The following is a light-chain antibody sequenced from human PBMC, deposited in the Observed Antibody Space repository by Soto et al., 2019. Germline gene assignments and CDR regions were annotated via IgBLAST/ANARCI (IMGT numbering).Light chain of an antibody. CDR1: SSDVGGYNY. CDR3: SSYAGSNNPYV. CDR2: EVS. J-gene: IGLJ1*01. V-gene: IGLV2-8*01. Sequence: QSVLPQPPSASGSPVQSVTISCTGTSSDVGGYNYVSWYQQHPGKAPKLMIYEVSKRPSGVPDRFSGSKSGNTASLTVSGLQAEDEADYYCSSYAGSNNPYVFGTGTKVTVL.